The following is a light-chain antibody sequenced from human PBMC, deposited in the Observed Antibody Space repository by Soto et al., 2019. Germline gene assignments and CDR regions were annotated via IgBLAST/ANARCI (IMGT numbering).Light chain of an antibody. CDR1: SSDVGSYNL. V-gene: IGLV2-23*01. J-gene: IGLJ2*01. Sequence: QSALTQPASVSGSPGQSITLSCTGTSSDVGSYNLVSWYQLHPGKAPKLMISEGTKQPSGVSNRFSGSKSGSTASLTISGLQAGDEADYYCCSYAGSSSDVVFGGGTKVTVL. CDR2: EGT. CDR3: CSYAGSSSDVV.